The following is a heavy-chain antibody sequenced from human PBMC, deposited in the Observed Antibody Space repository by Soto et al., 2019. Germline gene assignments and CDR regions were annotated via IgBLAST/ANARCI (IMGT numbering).Heavy chain of an antibody. V-gene: IGHV3-23*01. D-gene: IGHD2-2*01. Sequence: EVQLLESGGGLVQPGGSLRLSCAASGFTFSSYAMSWVRQAPGKGLEWVSAISGSGGSTYYADSVKGRFTISRDNSKNTLYLQVNSLRAEDTAVYYCAKDRASNYYYYMDVWGKGTTVTVSS. CDR1: GFTFSSYA. CDR2: ISGSGGST. J-gene: IGHJ6*03. CDR3: AKDRASNYYYYMDV.